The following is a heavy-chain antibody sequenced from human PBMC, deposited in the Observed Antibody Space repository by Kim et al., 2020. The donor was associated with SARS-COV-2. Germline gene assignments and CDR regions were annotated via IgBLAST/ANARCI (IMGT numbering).Heavy chain of an antibody. CDR2: INPNTGNS. D-gene: IGHD3-10*01. CDR3: ARGLEGHRALGESC. V-gene: IGHV7-4-1*01. J-gene: IGHJ4*02. CDR1: GYTFTNFI. Sequence: ASVKVSCKASGYTFTNFIINWVRQVPGQGLEWMGGINPNTGNSTYAPGFTGRVVFYLDTSVNTAYLQISSLRAEDTAVYYCARGLEGHRALGESCWGQGTPVTVSS.